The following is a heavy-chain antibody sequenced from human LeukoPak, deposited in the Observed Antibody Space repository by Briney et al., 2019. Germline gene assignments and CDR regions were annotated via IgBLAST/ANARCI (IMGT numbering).Heavy chain of an antibody. CDR3: ARDQNSGFDY. V-gene: IGHV3-48*02. CDR1: GFIFSTYG. J-gene: IGHJ4*02. Sequence: GGSLRLSCAASGFIFSTYGMNWVRQAPGKGLEWVSYISSTSDTIYYADSVKGRFTISRGNARNSLYLQMNSLGDEDTAVYYCARDQNSGFDYWGQGTLVTVSS. D-gene: IGHD2/OR15-2a*01. CDR2: ISSTSDTI.